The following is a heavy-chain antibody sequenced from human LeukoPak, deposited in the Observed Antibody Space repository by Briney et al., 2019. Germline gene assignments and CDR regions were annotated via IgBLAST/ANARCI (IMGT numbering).Heavy chain of an antibody. J-gene: IGHJ4*02. CDR2: IFYSGSA. Sequence: PSETLSLTCTVSGGSISSSSYYWGWIRQPPGKGLEWIGSIFYSGSAYYNPSLKSRVAISVDTSKNQFSLKLSSVTAADTAVYYCARLTVVKNADDYWGQGTLVTVSS. CDR1: GGSISSSSYY. V-gene: IGHV4-39*01. D-gene: IGHD4-23*01. CDR3: ARLTVVKNADDY.